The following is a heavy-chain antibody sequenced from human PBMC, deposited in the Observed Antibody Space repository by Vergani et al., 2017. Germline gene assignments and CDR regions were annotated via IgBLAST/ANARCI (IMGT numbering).Heavy chain of an antibody. CDR2: IRSDESRR. V-gene: IGHV3-30*02. Sequence: VQLLESGGGLVQPGGSLSLSCAASGFTFSTYAMTWVRQAPGKGLEWVASIRSDESRRYYGDSMEGPFTISRDNSKNTLYLQMKSLRPEDTAVYYCAKEGGGYCSGGTCYPEYWGQGTLVIVSS. CDR3: AKEGGGYCSGGTCYPEY. CDR1: GFTFSTYA. D-gene: IGHD2-15*01. J-gene: IGHJ4*02.